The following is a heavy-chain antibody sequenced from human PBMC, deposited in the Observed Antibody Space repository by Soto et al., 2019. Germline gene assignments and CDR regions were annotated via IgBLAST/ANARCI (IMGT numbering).Heavy chain of an antibody. D-gene: IGHD2-2*01. V-gene: IGHV5-51*01. CDR2: IYPGDSDT. Sequence: GESLKISCKGSGYSFTSYWIGWVRQMPGKGLEWMGIIYPGDSDTRYSPSFQGQVTISADKSISTAYLQWSSLKASDTAMYYCASRYYSSPSAYGMDVWGQGTTVTVSS. J-gene: IGHJ6*02. CDR1: GYSFTSYW. CDR3: ASRYYSSPSAYGMDV.